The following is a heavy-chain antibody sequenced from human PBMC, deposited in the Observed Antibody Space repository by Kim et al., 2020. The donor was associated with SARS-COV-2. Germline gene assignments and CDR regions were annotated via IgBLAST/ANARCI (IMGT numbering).Heavy chain of an antibody. CDR3: ARAGVLGSSWSFFDY. J-gene: IGHJ4*02. D-gene: IGHD6-13*01. Sequence: SLKGRVTIAVDTSKNQFSLKLSSVTAADTAVYYCARAGVLGSSWSFFDYWGQGTLVTVSS. V-gene: IGHV4-59*01.